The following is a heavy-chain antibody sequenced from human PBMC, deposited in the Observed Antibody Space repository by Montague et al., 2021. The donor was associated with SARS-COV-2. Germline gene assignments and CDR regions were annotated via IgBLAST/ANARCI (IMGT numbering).Heavy chain of an antibody. Sequence: PALVKPTQTLTLTCTFSGFSLNASGVGVGWIRQPPGKALEWFASIYWDDDKRYSPSLKTRLTITKDTSKSQVVLRITNVDPVDTATYYCAHSPIERGFWGQGTLVTVSS. J-gene: IGHJ4*02. D-gene: IGHD5-24*01. CDR1: GFSLNASGVG. V-gene: IGHV2-5*02. CDR3: AHSPIERGF. CDR2: IYWDDDK.